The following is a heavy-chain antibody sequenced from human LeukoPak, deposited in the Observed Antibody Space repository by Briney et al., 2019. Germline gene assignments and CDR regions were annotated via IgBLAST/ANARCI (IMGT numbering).Heavy chain of an antibody. CDR3: TRAPSSGPFDY. CDR2: MNPNSGGT. D-gene: IGHD3-22*01. V-gene: IGHV1-2*02. Sequence: ASVKVSCKASGYTFTGYYIHWVRQAPGQGLEWMGWMNPNSGGTDYAQKFQGRVTMTRDTSISTDYMELSRLRSDDTALYYCTRAPSSGPFDYWGQGTLVTVSS. J-gene: IGHJ4*02. CDR1: GYTFTGYY.